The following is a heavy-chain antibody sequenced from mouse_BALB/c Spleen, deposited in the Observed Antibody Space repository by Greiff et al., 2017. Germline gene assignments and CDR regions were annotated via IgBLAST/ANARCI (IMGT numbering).Heavy chain of an antibody. Sequence: VQLQQSGAELVKPGASVKLSCTASGFNIKDNYMHWVKQRPEQGLEWIGGIDPANGNTKYDTKFQGKATITADTSSNTAYLQLSSLTSEETAVYYCAGPYYGECGDMDYWGQGTSVTVSS. CDR1: GFNIKDNY. CDR3: AGPYYGECGDMDY. D-gene: IGHD2-13*01. V-gene: IGHV14-3*02. CDR2: IDPANGNT. J-gene: IGHJ4*01.